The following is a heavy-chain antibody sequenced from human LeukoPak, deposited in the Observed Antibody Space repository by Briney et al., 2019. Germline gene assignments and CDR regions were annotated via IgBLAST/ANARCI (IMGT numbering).Heavy chain of an antibody. CDR3: ARSLNPGIAAAPVGGDY. CDR1: GFTFSSYE. J-gene: IGHJ4*02. CDR2: ISSSGSTM. D-gene: IGHD6-13*01. Sequence: PGGSLRLSCAASGFTFSSYEVNWVRQAPGKGLEWVSYISSSGSTMYYADYVKGRFTISRDNAKNSLYLQMNSLRAEDTAVYYCARSLNPGIAAAPVGGDYWGQGTLDTLSS. V-gene: IGHV3-48*03.